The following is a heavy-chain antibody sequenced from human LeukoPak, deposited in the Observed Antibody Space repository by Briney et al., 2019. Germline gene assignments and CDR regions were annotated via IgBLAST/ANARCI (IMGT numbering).Heavy chain of an antibody. CDR1: GGSISSYY. Sequence: SETLSLTCTVSGGSISSYYWSWIRQPPEKGLEWIGYIYYSGSTNYNPSLKSRVTISVDTSKNQFSLKLSSVTAADTAVYYCARSVDTAMVEGYYFDYWGQGTLVTVSS. CDR2: IYYSGST. J-gene: IGHJ4*02. CDR3: ARSVDTAMVEGYYFDY. D-gene: IGHD5-18*01. V-gene: IGHV4-59*01.